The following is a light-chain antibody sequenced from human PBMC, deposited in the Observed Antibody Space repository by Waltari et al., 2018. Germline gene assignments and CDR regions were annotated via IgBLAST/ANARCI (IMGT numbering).Light chain of an antibody. V-gene: IGLV3-1*01. CDR3: QAWDSGSYVV. CDR1: NLESTF. CDR2: QDN. J-gene: IGLJ2*01. Sequence: SYDLTQPPALSVSPGETATITWSGENLESTFVYWYQQKAGQSPVLVVFQDNKRPSGIPERFSGSNSGSTATLIISGSQAMDEADYYCQAWDSGSYVVFGGGTKLTVL.